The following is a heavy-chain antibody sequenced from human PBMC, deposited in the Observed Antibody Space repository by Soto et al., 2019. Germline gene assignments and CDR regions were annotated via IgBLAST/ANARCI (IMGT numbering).Heavy chain of an antibody. CDR3: ASERGYCSGGSCPDFDY. CDR2: INPSGGST. D-gene: IGHD2-15*01. Sequence: GASVKVSCKASGYTFTSYYMHWVRQAPGQGLEWMGIINPSGGSTSYAQKFQGRVTMTRDTSTSTVYMELSSLGSEDTAVYYCASERGYCSGGSCPDFDYWGQGTLVTVSS. V-gene: IGHV1-46*01. CDR1: GYTFTSYY. J-gene: IGHJ4*02.